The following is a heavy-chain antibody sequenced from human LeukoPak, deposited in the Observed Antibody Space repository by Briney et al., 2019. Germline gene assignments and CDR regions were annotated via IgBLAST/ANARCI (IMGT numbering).Heavy chain of an antibody. CDR1: GYTFTKYG. CDR3: ARVGIPTWYYYFDS. CDR2: ISGYNGNT. Sequence: ASVKVSCKASGYTFTKYGISWVRQAPGQGLEWMGWISGYNGNTRYAQKLQGRVTVTTDTSTSTGYMELRNLRSDDTAVYYCARVGIPTWYYYFDSWGQGTLVTVSS. J-gene: IGHJ4*02. D-gene: IGHD1-26*01. V-gene: IGHV1-18*01.